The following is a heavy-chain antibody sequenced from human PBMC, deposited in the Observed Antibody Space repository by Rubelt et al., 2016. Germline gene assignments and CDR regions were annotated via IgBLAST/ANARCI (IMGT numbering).Heavy chain of an antibody. Sequence: VRQAPGQGLEWMGGIIPILGIANYAQKFQGRVTITADKSTSTAYMELSSLRSEDTAVYYCARGSVAAQTTGYYYYGMDVWGQGTTVTVSS. D-gene: IGHD1-1*01. CDR3: ARGSVAAQTTGYYYYGMDV. V-gene: IGHV1-69*10. J-gene: IGHJ6*02. CDR2: IIPILGIA.